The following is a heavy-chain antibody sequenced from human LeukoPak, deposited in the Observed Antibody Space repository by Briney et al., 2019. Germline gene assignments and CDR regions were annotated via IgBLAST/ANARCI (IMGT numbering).Heavy chain of an antibody. CDR3: ARLYDSSGYGRNFDY. V-gene: IGHV4-38-2*02. J-gene: IGHJ4*02. CDR1: GYSISSGYY. CDR2: IYHGGRT. D-gene: IGHD3-22*01. Sequence: SETLSLTCIVSGYSISSGYYWGWLRQPPGKGLEWIGSIYHGGRTYYNPSLKSRVTISVDTSENQFSLKLRSVTATDTAVYYCARLYDSSGYGRNFDYWGQGTLVTVSS.